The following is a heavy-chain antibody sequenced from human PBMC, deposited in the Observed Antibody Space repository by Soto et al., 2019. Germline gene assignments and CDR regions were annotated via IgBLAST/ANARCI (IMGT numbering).Heavy chain of an antibody. Sequence: SEALSLTCAVYGGSFGVYYWSWIRQPPGKGLEWIGEINHSGSTNYNPSLKSRVTISVDTSKNQFSLKLSSVTAADTAVYYCARDSLGYYYDSSGYQARNYYYYGMDVWGQGTTVT. J-gene: IGHJ6*02. CDR2: INHSGST. CDR1: GGSFGVYY. V-gene: IGHV4-34*01. D-gene: IGHD3-22*01. CDR3: ARDSLGYYYDSSGYQARNYYYYGMDV.